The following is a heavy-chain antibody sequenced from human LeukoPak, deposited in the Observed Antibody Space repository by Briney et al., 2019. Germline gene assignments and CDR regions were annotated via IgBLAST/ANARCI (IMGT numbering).Heavy chain of an antibody. CDR1: SGSISSSSYY. Sequence: SETLSLTCTVSSGSISSSSYYWGWIRQPPGKGLEWIGRFYTSESSNYNPSLKSRVTISVDTSKNQFSLKLSSVTAADTAVYYCARGDGYNYGVVFDYWGQGTLVTVSS. CDR3: ARGDGYNYGVVFDY. CDR2: FYTSESS. D-gene: IGHD5-24*01. J-gene: IGHJ4*02. V-gene: IGHV4-39*07.